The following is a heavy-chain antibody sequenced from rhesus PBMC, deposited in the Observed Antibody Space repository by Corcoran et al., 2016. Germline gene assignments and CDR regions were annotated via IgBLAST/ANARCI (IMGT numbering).Heavy chain of an antibody. CDR2: IYCSSGIT. D-gene: IGHD4-29*01. J-gene: IGHJ4*01. V-gene: IGHV4-76*01. CDR3: ARETLYGTSYLFDY. Sequence: QVQLQESGPGVVKPSETLSLTCAVSGYSIRSGYDWSWLRQPPGKGLEWIGYIYCSSGITHYNPSLKNRVTISKDTSQNQFSLKLSSVTVADTAVYYCARETLYGTSYLFDYWGQGVLVTVSS. CDR1: GYSIRSGYD.